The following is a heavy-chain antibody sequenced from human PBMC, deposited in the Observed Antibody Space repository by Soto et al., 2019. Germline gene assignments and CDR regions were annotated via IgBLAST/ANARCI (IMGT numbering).Heavy chain of an antibody. Sequence: PGWSLRLSCAASGFTFSSYGMHWVRQAPGKGLEWVAVIWYDGSNKYYADSVKGRFTISRDNSKNTLYLQMNSLRAEDTAVYYCARDVAPLMISFGDADYWGQGTLVTVSP. J-gene: IGHJ4*02. CDR3: ARDVAPLMISFGDADY. V-gene: IGHV3-33*01. CDR1: GFTFSSYG. D-gene: IGHD3-16*01. CDR2: IWYDGSNK.